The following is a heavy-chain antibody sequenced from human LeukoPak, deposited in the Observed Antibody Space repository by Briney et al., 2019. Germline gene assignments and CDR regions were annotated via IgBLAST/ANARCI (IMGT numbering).Heavy chain of an antibody. D-gene: IGHD6-13*01. CDR1: GFTFSTNY. V-gene: IGHV3-48*01. CDR3: ARDPQQLVLGPFDY. CDR2: ISSSGSTI. Sequence: PGGSLRLSCAASGFTFSTNYMNWVRQAPGKGLEWVSYISSSGSTIYYADSVKGRFTISRDKAKNSLYLQMNSLRAEDTAVYYCARDPQQLVLGPFDYGGQGTLVTVS. J-gene: IGHJ4*02.